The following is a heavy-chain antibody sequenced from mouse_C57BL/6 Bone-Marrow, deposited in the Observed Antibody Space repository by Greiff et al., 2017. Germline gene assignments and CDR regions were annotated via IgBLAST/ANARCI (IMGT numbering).Heavy chain of an antibody. Sequence: EVQLKESGPELVKPGASVKISCKASGYSFTGYYMNWVKQSPEKSIEWIGEINPSTGGTTYNQKFKAKATLTVDKSSSTAYMQLKSLTSEDSAVYYCARGWDYGSSYNYWGQGTTLTVSS. D-gene: IGHD1-1*01. CDR3: ARGWDYGSSYNY. CDR1: GYSFTGYY. V-gene: IGHV1-42*01. J-gene: IGHJ2*01. CDR2: INPSTGGT.